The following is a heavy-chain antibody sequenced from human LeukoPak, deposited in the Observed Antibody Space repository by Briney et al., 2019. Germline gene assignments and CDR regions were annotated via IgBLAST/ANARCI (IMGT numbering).Heavy chain of an antibody. CDR1: GFTFNYYG. V-gene: IGHV3-48*04. CDR2: ISSSSSTI. Sequence: GGSLRLSCAASGFTFNYYGMNWVRQAPGKGLEWVSYISSSSSTIYYADSVKGRFTISRDNAKNSLYLQMNSLRAEDTAVYYCARALGGYWGQGTLVTVSS. J-gene: IGHJ4*02. CDR3: ARALGGY. D-gene: IGHD3-16*01.